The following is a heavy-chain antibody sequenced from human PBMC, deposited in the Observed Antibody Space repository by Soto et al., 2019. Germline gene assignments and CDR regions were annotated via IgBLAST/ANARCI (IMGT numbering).Heavy chain of an antibody. D-gene: IGHD6-19*01. CDR3: ARVGIAVAVDWFDP. CDR1: GFTFSSYS. CDR2: ISSSSSYI. J-gene: IGHJ5*02. V-gene: IGHV3-21*01. Sequence: GGSLRLSCAASGFTFSSYSMNWVGRAPGKGLEWVSSISSSSSYIYYADSVKGRFTISRDNAKNSLYLQMNSLRAEDTAVYYCARVGIAVAVDWFDPWGQGTLVTVSS.